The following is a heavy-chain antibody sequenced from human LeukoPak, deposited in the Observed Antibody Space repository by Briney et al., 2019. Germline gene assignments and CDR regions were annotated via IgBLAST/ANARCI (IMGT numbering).Heavy chain of an antibody. CDR3: VNSGFDP. D-gene: IGHD3-10*01. CDR1: GFTFSSYA. V-gene: IGHV3-30*04. J-gene: IGHJ5*02. Sequence: GGSLRLSCAASGFTFSSYAMHWVRQAPGKGLEWVAVISYDGSNKYYADSVKGRFTISRDNFKNTLSLQMNGLRVEDTALYYCVNSGFDPWGQGTLVTVSS. CDR2: ISYDGSNK.